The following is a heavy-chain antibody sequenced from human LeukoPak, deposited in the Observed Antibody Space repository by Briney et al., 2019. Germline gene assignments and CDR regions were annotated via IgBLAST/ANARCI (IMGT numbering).Heavy chain of an antibody. CDR2: LNHSGST. CDR1: GGSFSGYY. CDR3: ARAPLRYYGSGSYYKKGHWFDP. V-gene: IGHV4-34*01. J-gene: IGHJ5*02. D-gene: IGHD3-10*01. Sequence: SETLSLTCAVCGGSFSGYYWSWIRQPPGKGLEWIGELNHSGSTNYNPSLKSRVTISVDTSKNQFSLKLSSVTAADTAVYYCARAPLRYYGSGSYYKKGHWFDPWGQGTLVTVSS.